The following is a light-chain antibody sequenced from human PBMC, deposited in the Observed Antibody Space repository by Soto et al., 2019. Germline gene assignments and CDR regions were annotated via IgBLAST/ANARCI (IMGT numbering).Light chain of an antibody. Sequence: DIQMTQSASTLSAFVGDRVTITCRASQSISNWLAWYQHKPGRAPNLLIYDASSLESAVPSRFSGSGSGTEFTLTISSLQPDDFAPYYCQQYNSYSKYTFGQGTKLEIK. CDR2: DAS. V-gene: IGKV1-5*01. CDR1: QSISNW. CDR3: QQYNSYSKYT. J-gene: IGKJ2*01.